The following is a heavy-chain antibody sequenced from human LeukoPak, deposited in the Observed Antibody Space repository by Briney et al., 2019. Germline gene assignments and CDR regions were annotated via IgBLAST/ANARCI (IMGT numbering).Heavy chain of an antibody. Sequence: PSETLSLTCTVSGYSISSGYYWGWIRQPPGKGLEWIGSIYHSGSTYYNPSLKSRVTISVDKSKNQFSLKLSSVTAADTAVYYCARLSHASVAGTSYWGQGTLVTVSS. J-gene: IGHJ4*02. V-gene: IGHV4-38-2*02. CDR3: ARLSHASVAGTSY. D-gene: IGHD6-19*01. CDR2: IYHSGST. CDR1: GYSISSGYY.